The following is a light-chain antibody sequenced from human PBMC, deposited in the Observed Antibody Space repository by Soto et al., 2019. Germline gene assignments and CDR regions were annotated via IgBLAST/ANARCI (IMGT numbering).Light chain of an antibody. CDR2: GAS. J-gene: IGKJ3*01. V-gene: IGKV3-20*01. CDR1: QSLSSNY. CDR3: HQYDNAPFT. Sequence: EIVLTQSPGTLSLSPGERATLSCRASQSLSSNYLAWYQQRPGQSPRLLVYGASSRATGIPDRFSGSGFGTDFALTISRLEPEDSAVYYCHQYDNAPFTFAPGTRVGIK.